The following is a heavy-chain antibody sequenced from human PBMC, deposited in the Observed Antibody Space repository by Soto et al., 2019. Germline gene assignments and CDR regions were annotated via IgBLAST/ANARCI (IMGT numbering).Heavy chain of an antibody. J-gene: IGHJ4*02. CDR1: GSTFTTYY. V-gene: IGHV1-46*01. CDR3: ARVPYDTTGYYVF. Sequence: ASVKVSCKTSGSTFTTYYIHWVRQAPGQGLEWMGMIDPSGGSTTYAQKFQGRITMTSDMSTSTVYMELSSLRSEDTAVYYCARVPYDTTGYYVFWGQGTLVSVSS. D-gene: IGHD3-22*01. CDR2: IDPSGGST.